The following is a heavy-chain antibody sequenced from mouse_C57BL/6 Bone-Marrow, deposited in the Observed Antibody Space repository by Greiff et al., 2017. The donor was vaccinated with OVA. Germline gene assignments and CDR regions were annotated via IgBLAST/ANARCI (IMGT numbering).Heavy chain of an antibody. V-gene: IGHV1-72*01. CDR1: GYTFTSYW. CDR2: IDPNSGGT. CDR3: ARCWFYYYGSSYAWFAY. D-gene: IGHD1-1*01. J-gene: IGHJ3*01. Sequence: QVQLQQPGAELVKPGASVKLSCKASGYTFTSYWMHWVKQRPGRGLEWIGRIDPNSGGTKYNEKFKSKATMTVDKPYSTAYMQLSSLTSEDSAVYYCARCWFYYYGSSYAWFAYWGQGTLVTVSA.